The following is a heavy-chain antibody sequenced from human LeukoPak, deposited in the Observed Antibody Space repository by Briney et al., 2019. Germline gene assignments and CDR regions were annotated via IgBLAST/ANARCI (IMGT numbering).Heavy chain of an antibody. J-gene: IGHJ4*02. V-gene: IGHV3-53*01. CDR3: ARSHDYSSSTYYFDY. Sequence: PGGSLRLSCAASGFTVSSNYMSWVRQAPGKGLEWVSVIYSGGSTYYADSVKGRFTISRDNSKNTLYLQMNSLRAEDTAVYYCARSHDYSSSTYYFDYWGQGTLVTVSS. CDR2: IYSGGST. D-gene: IGHD6-6*01. CDR1: GFTVSSNY.